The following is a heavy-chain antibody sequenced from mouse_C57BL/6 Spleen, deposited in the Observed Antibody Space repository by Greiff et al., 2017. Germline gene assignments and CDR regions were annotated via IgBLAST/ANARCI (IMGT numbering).Heavy chain of an antibody. J-gene: IGHJ2*01. Sequence: QVQLQQSGAELVRPGTSVKMSCKASGYTFTNYWIGWAKQRPGHGLEWIGDIYPGGGYTNYNEKFKGKATLTADKSSSTAYMQVSSLTSEDAAIYCCARATVEGYYFDYWGQGTTLTVSS. CDR2: IYPGGGYT. CDR3: ARATVEGYYFDY. V-gene: IGHV1-63*01. D-gene: IGHD1-1*01. CDR1: GYTFTNYW.